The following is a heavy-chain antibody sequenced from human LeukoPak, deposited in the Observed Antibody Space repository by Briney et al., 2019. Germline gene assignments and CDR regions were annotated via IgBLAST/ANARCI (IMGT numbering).Heavy chain of an antibody. J-gene: IGHJ6*02. CDR1: GFTFSSYA. V-gene: IGHV3-23*01. CDR3: ARGYCSSTSCRTDYYYYGMDV. D-gene: IGHD2-2*01. Sequence: QSGGSLRLSCAASGFTFSSYAMSWVRQAPGKGLEWVSAISGSGGSTYYADSVKGRFTISRDNSKNTLYLQMNSLRAEDTAVYYCARGYCSSTSCRTDYYYYGMDVWGQGTTVTVSS. CDR2: ISGSGGST.